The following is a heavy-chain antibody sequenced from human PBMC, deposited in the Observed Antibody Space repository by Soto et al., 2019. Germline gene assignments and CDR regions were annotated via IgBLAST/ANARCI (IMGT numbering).Heavy chain of an antibody. CDR3: ARSGPYSSSALNWFDP. Sequence: SETLSLTCTVSGGSISSDYWNWIRHPPGKGLEWIGCIYYSGSTNYNPSLKSRVTISVDTSKNQFSLKLSSVTAADTAVYYCARSGPYSSSALNWFDPWGQGTLVTVSS. V-gene: IGHV4-59*01. CDR1: GGSISSDY. D-gene: IGHD6-6*01. CDR2: IYYSGST. J-gene: IGHJ5*02.